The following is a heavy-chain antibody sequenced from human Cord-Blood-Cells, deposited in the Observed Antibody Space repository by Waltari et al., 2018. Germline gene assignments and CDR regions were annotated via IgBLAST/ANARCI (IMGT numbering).Heavy chain of an antibody. J-gene: IGHJ3*02. V-gene: IGHV5-51*01. CDR3: ARPLQLDCDAFDI. D-gene: IGHD1-1*01. Sequence: EYMGIIYPGDSDTRYSPSFQGQVTISADKSISTAYLQWSSLKASDTAMYYCARPLQLDCDAFDIWGQGTMVTVSS. CDR2: IYPGDSDT.